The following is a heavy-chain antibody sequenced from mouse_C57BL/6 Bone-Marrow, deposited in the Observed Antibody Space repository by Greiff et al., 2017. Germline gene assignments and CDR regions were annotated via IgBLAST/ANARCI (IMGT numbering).Heavy chain of an antibody. D-gene: IGHD1-1*01. V-gene: IGHV5-4*03. J-gene: IGHJ2*01. CDR1: GFTFSSYS. Sequence: DVMLVESGGGLVKPGASLKLSCAASGFTFSSYSMSWVRQTPEKRLEWVATISDGGSYTYYQDNVKGRFTISRDNATNNLYLQLSHLTSEDTAMYYCTRGSTVVATCGWGQGTTLTVSS. CDR3: TRGSTVVATCG. CDR2: ISDGGSYT.